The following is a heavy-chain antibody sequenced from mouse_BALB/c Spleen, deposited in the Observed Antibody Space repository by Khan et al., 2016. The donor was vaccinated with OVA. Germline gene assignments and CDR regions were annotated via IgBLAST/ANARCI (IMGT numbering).Heavy chain of an antibody. V-gene: IGHV5-9-3*01. CDR1: GFTFSTFA. D-gene: IGHD2-1*01. CDR3: ARSPYGNFAY. Sequence: EVELVESGGGLVKPGGSLKLSCAASGFTFSTFAMSWVRQTPEKRLEWVATINSDGDYTYYPDNVTGRFTISWDNATNTLYLQINSLRSEDTAMYYCARSPYGNFAYWGQGTLVTVSA. CDR2: INSDGDYT. J-gene: IGHJ3*01.